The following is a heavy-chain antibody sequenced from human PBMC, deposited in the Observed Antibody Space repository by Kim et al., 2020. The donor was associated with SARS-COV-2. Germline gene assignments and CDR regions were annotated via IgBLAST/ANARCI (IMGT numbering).Heavy chain of an antibody. J-gene: IGHJ4*02. CDR3: ATADYYGSGSYFDY. D-gene: IGHD3-10*01. V-gene: IGHV1-24*01. Sequence: AQKFQGRVTMTEDTSTDTAYMELSSLRSEDTAVYYCATADYYGSGSYFDYWGQGTLVTVSS.